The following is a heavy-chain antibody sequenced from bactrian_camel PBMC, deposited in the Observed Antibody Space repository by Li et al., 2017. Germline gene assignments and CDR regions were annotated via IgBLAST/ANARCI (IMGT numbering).Heavy chain of an antibody. Sequence: VQLVESGGGLVPPGGSLRLSCAASGFQFSDYPMSWVRQAPGKGLEWVAQIAYDGWVTRYHDSAKGRFTISRDNARNTLYLQLNNLKTEDTGMYYCVRDVGAWDADGYGMDFWGTGTQVTVS. CDR2: IAYDGWVT. J-gene: IGHJ7*01. V-gene: IGHV3S42*01. CDR1: GFQFSDYP. D-gene: IGHD1*01.